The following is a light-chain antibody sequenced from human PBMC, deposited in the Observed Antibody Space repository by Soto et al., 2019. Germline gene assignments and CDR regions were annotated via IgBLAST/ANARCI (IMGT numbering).Light chain of an antibody. CDR1: NXNIGSNH. Sequence: QSALTQPPSASGTPGQRVAISCSGSNXNIGSNHVNWYQQLPGTAPKLLIYGNNQRPSGVPDRFSGSRSGTSASLAISGLQSEDEADYYGAAWDESLNGHVVFGGGTKVTVL. CDR3: AAWDESLNGHVV. J-gene: IGLJ2*01. CDR2: GNN. V-gene: IGLV1-44*01.